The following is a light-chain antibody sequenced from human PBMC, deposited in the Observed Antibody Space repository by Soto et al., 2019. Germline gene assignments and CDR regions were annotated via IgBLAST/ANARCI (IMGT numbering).Light chain of an antibody. CDR2: DAS. CDR1: QSISSW. J-gene: IGKJ2*01. CDR3: QQYNSYSLDT. V-gene: IGKV1-5*01. Sequence: DIQMTQSPSTLSASVGDRGTITCRASQSISSWLAWYQQKQGKSPKLLIYDASSLESGVPSRFSGSGSGTEFTLTISSLQPDDFATYYCQQYNSYSLDTFGQGTKLEIK.